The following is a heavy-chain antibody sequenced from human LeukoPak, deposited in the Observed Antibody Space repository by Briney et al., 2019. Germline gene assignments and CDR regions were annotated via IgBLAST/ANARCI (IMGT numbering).Heavy chain of an antibody. CDR3: ARDGGPSYYYYMDV. CDR1: GLTFSNYW. V-gene: IGHV3-7*01. CDR2: IKQDGSEK. D-gene: IGHD3-16*01. Sequence: GGSLRLSCAASGLTFSNYWVTWVRQAPGKGLEWVANIKQDGSEKYYVDSVKGRFTISRDNAKNSLYLQMNSLRVEDTAVYYCARDGGPSYYYYMDVWGKGTTVTVSS. J-gene: IGHJ6*03.